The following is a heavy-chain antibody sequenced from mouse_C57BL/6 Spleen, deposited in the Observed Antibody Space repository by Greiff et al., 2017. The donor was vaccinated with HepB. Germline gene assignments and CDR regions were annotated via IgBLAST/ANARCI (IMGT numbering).Heavy chain of an antibody. CDR1: GYSITSGYY. Sequence: EVQLQQSGPGLVKPSQSLSLPCSVTGYSITSGYYWNWIRQFPGNKLEWLGYISYDGSNNYNPSLKTRISITRDSSKNQFFLKLTSVTTVDTTTYYCARDPLTYYGSSACYDMDYWDQGTSVTVSS. J-gene: IGHJ4*01. D-gene: IGHD1-1*01. CDR2: ISYDGSN. CDR3: ARDPLTYYGSSACYDMDY. V-gene: IGHV3-6*01.